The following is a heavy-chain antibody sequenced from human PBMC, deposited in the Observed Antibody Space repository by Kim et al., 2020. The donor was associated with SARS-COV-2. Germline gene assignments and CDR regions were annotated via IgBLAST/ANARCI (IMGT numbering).Heavy chain of an antibody. D-gene: IGHD5-18*01. V-gene: IGHV4-34*01. Sequence: SETLSLTCAVYGGSFSGYYWSWIRQPPGKGLEWSGEINHSGSTNYNRSLKSRVTISVDTSKNQFSLKLSSVTAADTAVYYCARERVYRYGYSLRVARYFDYWGQRTLVTVSS. CDR2: INHSGST. CDR3: ARERVYRYGYSLRVARYFDY. J-gene: IGHJ4*02. CDR1: GGSFSGYY.